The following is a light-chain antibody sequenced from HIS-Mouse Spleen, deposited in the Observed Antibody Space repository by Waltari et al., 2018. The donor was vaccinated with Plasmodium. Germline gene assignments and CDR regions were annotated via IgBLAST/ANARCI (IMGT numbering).Light chain of an antibody. CDR1: QSVSSN. CDR2: GAS. CDR3: QKYNNWSFT. Sequence: EIVMTQSPATLSVSPGERATLSCRASQSVSSNLAWYQQKPGQAPRLLIYGASNRATGSPARFSGSGSGTEFTLTISSLQSEDFAVYYCQKYNNWSFTFGPGTKVDIK. J-gene: IGKJ3*01. V-gene: IGKV3-15*01.